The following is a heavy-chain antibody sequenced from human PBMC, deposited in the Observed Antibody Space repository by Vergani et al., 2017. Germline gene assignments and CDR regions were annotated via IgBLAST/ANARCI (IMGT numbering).Heavy chain of an antibody. D-gene: IGHD2-2*01. V-gene: IGHV4-31*03. J-gene: IGHJ3*02. Sequence: QVQLQESGPGLVKPSQTLSLTCTVSAGSISSGGYYWSWIRQHPGKGLEWIGYIYYSGSTYYNPSLTSRVTISVDTSKNQFSLKLISVTAADTAVYYWAGNQPLRQAFDIWGQGRMVTVSS. CDR2: IYYSGST. CDR1: AGSISSGGYY. CDR3: AGNQPLRQAFDI.